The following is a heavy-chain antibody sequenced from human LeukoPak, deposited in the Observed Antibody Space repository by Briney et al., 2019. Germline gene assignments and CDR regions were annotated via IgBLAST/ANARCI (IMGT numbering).Heavy chain of an antibody. CDR1: GFSLKTSGVC. Sequence: ESGPALVKSTQTLTLTCAFSGFSLKTSGVCVSWIRQPPGKALEWLARLDWDDNKYYSTSLKTQLTISKDTSKTQVVLTMTNMDPVDTATYYCARGLNYDSSGYYKYHFDYWGQGTLVTVSS. V-gene: IGHV2-70*11. D-gene: IGHD3-22*01. J-gene: IGHJ4*02. CDR2: LDWDDNK. CDR3: ARGLNYDSSGYYKYHFDY.